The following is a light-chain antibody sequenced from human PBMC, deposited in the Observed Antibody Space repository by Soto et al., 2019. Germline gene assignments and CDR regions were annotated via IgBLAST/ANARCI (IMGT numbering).Light chain of an antibody. CDR1: QSVTSNY. CDR2: GAS. V-gene: IGKV3-20*01. Sequence: EIVLTQSPGTLSLSPGERATLSCRASQSVTSNYLAWYQQKPGQAPRLLIYGASSRATGIPDRFSGSGSGTDFTLTISSLEPEDFAVYYCQQYGSALYTFGQGTNLQIK. J-gene: IGKJ2*01. CDR3: QQYGSALYT.